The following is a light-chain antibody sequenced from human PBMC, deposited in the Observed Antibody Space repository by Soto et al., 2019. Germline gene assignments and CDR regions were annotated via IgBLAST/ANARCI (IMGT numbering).Light chain of an antibody. CDR1: QSISSW. CDR2: DAS. Sequence: DIQMTQSPSTLSAFVGDRVTITCRASQSISSWLAWYQQKPGKAPKLLIYDASSLESGVPSRFSGSGSGTEFTLTITSLQPDYSATYYCQQCNRYPITFGQGTRLEIK. CDR3: QQCNRYPIT. J-gene: IGKJ5*01. V-gene: IGKV1-5*01.